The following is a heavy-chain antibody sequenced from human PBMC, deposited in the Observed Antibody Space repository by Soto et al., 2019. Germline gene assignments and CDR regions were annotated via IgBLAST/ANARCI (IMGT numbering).Heavy chain of an antibody. CDR3: ARGGDLYDTGESYYSYYY. CDR1: GFTFSNYG. CDR2: IWYDGTNR. J-gene: IGHJ4*02. V-gene: IGHV3-33*01. Sequence: QVQLVESGGGVVQPGGSLRLSCAASGFTFSNYGMHWVRQAPGKGLEWVALIWYDGTNRNYAVSVKGRFTISRDNSKNTXCLQMNSLRAEDTAMYYCARGGDLYDTGESYYSYYYWGQGTLVTVSS. D-gene: IGHD2-21*01.